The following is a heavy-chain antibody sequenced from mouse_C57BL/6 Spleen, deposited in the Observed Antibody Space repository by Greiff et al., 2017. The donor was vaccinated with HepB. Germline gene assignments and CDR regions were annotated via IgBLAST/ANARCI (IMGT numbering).Heavy chain of an antibody. CDR2: IYPGDGDT. CDR1: GYAFSSYW. J-gene: IGHJ1*03. Sequence: VQLQQSGAELVKPGASVKISCKASGYAFSSYWMNWVKQRPGKGLEWIGQIYPGDGDTNYNGKFKGKATLTADKSSSTAYMQLSSLTSEDSAVYFCARSIVTTSWYFDVWGTGTTVTVSS. CDR3: ARSIVTTSWYFDV. V-gene: IGHV1-80*01. D-gene: IGHD2-3*01.